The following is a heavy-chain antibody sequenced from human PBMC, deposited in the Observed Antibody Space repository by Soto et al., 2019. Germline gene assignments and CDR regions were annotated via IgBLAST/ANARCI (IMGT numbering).Heavy chain of an antibody. J-gene: IGHJ4*02. D-gene: IGHD5-12*01. CDR1: GFTFSNSW. CDR3: LNGGYTGAGIYYFDS. V-gene: IGHV3-74*01. Sequence: EVQLVESGGGLVQPGGSLRLSCAASGFTFSNSWIHWVRQAPGKGLVWVSRINSGGTTTNYADSVKGRFTISRDNAKNTLYLQLNSLRVEDTAVYYCLNGGYTGAGIYYFDSWGQGTLVTVSS. CDR2: INSGGTTT.